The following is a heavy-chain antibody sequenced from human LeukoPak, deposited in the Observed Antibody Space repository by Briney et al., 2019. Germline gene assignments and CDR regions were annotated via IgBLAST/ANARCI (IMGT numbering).Heavy chain of an antibody. CDR1: GFTFSSYA. Sequence: GGSLRLSCAASGFTFSSYAMSWVRQTPGKGLEWVSAISGSGGSTYYADSVKGRFTISRDNSKNTLYLQMNSLRAEDTAVYYCAKPSRDIVVVPAAIVGEYFQHWGQGTLVTVSS. J-gene: IGHJ1*01. CDR3: AKPSRDIVVVPAAIVGEYFQH. V-gene: IGHV3-23*01. CDR2: ISGSGGST. D-gene: IGHD2-2*01.